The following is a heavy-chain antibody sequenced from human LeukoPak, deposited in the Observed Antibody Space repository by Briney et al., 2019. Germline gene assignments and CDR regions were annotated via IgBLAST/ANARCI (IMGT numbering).Heavy chain of an antibody. CDR1: GFTFSSYW. CDR2: IKQDGSEK. V-gene: IGHV3-7*01. J-gene: IGHJ6*02. Sequence: GGSLRLSCAASGFTFSSYWMSWVRQAPGKGLEWVANIKQDGSEKYYVDSVKGRFTISRDNAKNSLYLQMNSLRAEDTAVYYCARDKSELRFLEWLYGYYCGMDVWGQGTTVTVSS. D-gene: IGHD3-3*01. CDR3: ARDKSELRFLEWLYGYYCGMDV.